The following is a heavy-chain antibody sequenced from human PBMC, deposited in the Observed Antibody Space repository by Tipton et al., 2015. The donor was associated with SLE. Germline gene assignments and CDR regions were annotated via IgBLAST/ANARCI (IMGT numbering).Heavy chain of an antibody. Sequence: SLRLSCAASGFTFSDYYMIWIRQAPGKGLEWVSYISSGSTKHYADSVKGRFTISRDNAKNSLYLQMNSLSAEDTAVYYCATNSDGGYFDYWGQGTLVTVSS. V-gene: IGHV3-11*04. D-gene: IGHD5-24*01. CDR3: ATNSDGGYFDY. CDR1: GFTFSDYY. J-gene: IGHJ4*02. CDR2: ISSGSTK.